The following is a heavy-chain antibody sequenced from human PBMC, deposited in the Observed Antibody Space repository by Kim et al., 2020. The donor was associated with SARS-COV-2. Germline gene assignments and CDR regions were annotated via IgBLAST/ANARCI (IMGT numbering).Heavy chain of an antibody. CDR2: ISYDGSNK. J-gene: IGHJ5*02. CDR3: AKGFTYYEILTGYFSGGNQLREYLVGT. Sequence: GGSLRLSCAASGFTFSSYGMHWVRQAPGKGLEWVAVISYDGSNKYYADSVKGRFTISRDNSKNTLYLQMNSLRAEDTAVYYCAKGFTYYEILTGYFSGGNQLREYLVGTSGEGTPVSVSS. CDR1: GFTFSSYG. D-gene: IGHD3-9*01. V-gene: IGHV3-30*18.